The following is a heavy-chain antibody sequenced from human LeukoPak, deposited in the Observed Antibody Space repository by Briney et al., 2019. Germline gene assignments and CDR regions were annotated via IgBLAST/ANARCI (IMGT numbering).Heavy chain of an antibody. CDR2: IYYSGGT. CDR1: GGSISSSSYY. D-gene: IGHD3-22*01. CDR3: ARLLHDSSGYYYFDQ. Sequence: PSETLSLICTVSGGSISSSSYYWGWIRQPPGKGLQWIGSIYYSGGTYYNPSLKSRVTISVDTSKSQFSLKLSSVTAADTAVYYCARLLHDSSGYYYFDQWGQGTLVTVSS. V-gene: IGHV4-39*01. J-gene: IGHJ4*02.